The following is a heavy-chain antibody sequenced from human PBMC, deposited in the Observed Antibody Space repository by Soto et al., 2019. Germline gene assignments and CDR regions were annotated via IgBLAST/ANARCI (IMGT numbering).Heavy chain of an antibody. Sequence: SDTLSLTCAVYGGSFSGYYWSWIRQPPGKGLEWIGEINHSGSTNYSPSLKSRVTISVDTSKNQFSLKLSSVTAADTAVYYCARGWGRIFDYWGQGTLVTVSS. D-gene: IGHD7-27*01. CDR3: ARGWGRIFDY. CDR2: INHSGST. V-gene: IGHV4-34*01. CDR1: GGSFSGYY. J-gene: IGHJ4*02.